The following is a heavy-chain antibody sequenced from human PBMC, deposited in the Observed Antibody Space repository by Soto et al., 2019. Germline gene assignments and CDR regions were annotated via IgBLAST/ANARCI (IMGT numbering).Heavy chain of an antibody. V-gene: IGHV3-21*01. Sequence: EVQLVESGGGLVKPGGSLRLSCEASGFTFTTYDMNWVRQAPGKGLEWVSSITTTSRYIYYADSVRGRFTISRDNAKNSLFLQMDSLRAADTAVYYCVSSGTAPMLRHNWFDPWGQGTRVTVSS. CDR2: ITTTSRYI. J-gene: IGHJ5*02. CDR1: GFTFTTYD. CDR3: VSSGTAPMLRHNWFDP. D-gene: IGHD1-1*01.